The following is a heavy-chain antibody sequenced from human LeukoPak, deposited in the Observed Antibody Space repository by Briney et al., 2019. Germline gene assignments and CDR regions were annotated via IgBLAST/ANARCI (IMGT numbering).Heavy chain of an antibody. Sequence: SETLSLTCTVSGDSISSYDWSWIRQPPGQGLQWLAYISYNGNTKTNPPLKSRATISVDTSKNQFSLKLSSVTAADTAVYYCASSEWGAIGDSYYYYMDVWGKGTTVTISS. J-gene: IGHJ6*03. CDR1: GDSISSYD. CDR3: ASSEWGAIGDSYYYYMDV. D-gene: IGHD3-16*02. CDR2: ISYNGNT. V-gene: IGHV4-59*01.